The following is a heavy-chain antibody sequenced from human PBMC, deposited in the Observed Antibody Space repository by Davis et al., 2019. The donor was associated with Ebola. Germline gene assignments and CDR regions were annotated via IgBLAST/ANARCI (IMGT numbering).Heavy chain of an antibody. D-gene: IGHD3-10*02. J-gene: IGHJ6*04. Sequence: PSETLSLTCVVSGVSISSSEWWSWIRQPPGKGLEWIGEITHSGSTNYKPSLKSRVTISVDTSKNQFSLRLRSVTAADTAIYYCARLKWRKAYYVAPDVWGRGTTVTVSS. V-gene: IGHV4-4*02. CDR1: GVSISSSEW. CDR2: ITHSGST. CDR3: ARLKWRKAYYVAPDV.